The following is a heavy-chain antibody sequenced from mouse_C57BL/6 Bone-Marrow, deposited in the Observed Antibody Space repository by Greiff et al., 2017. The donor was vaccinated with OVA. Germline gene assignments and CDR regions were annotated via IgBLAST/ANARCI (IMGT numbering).Heavy chain of an antibody. Sequence: EVKLVESGGGLVQPGGSLKLSCAASGFTFSDYYMYWVRQTPEKRLEWVAYISNGGGSTYYPDTVKGRFTISRDNAKNTLYLQMSRLKSEDTAMYYCARHPLITTFFDVWGTGTTVTVSS. J-gene: IGHJ1*03. D-gene: IGHD1-1*01. CDR3: ARHPLITTFFDV. CDR1: GFTFSDYY. V-gene: IGHV5-12*01. CDR2: ISNGGGST.